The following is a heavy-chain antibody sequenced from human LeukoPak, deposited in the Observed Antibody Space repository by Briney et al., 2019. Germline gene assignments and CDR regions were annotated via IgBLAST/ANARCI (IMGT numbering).Heavy chain of an antibody. V-gene: IGHV4-59*01. CDR3: AREGRYYYGSGSYGSEYFQH. CDR1: GGSISSYY. CDR2: IYYSGST. J-gene: IGHJ1*01. Sequence: PSETLTLTCTVSGGSISSYYWSWNRQPPGKGLEWIGYIYYSGSTNYNPSLQSRVTISVDTSKNQFSLKLSSVTAADTAVYYCAREGRYYYGSGSYGSEYFQHWGQGTLVTVSS. D-gene: IGHD3-10*01.